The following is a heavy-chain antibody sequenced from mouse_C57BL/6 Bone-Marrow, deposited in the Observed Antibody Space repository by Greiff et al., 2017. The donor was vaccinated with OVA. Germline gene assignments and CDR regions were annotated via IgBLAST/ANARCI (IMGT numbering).Heavy chain of an antibody. V-gene: IGHV5-6*02. Sequence: EVMLVESGGDLVKPGGSLKLSCAASGFTFSSYGMSWVRQTPDKRLEWVATISSGGSYTYYPDSVKGRFTISRDNAKNTLYLQMSSLKSEDTVMYYCARRTAQASFAYWGQGTLVTVSA. J-gene: IGHJ3*01. CDR1: GFTFSSYG. CDR3: ARRTAQASFAY. CDR2: ISSGGSYT. D-gene: IGHD3-2*02.